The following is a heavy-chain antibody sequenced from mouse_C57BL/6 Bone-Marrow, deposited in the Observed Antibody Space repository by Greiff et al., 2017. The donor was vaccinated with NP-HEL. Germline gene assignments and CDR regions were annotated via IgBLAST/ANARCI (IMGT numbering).Heavy chain of an antibody. V-gene: IGHV1-54*01. CDR3: ARSVGYFPRFAY. J-gene: IGHJ3*01. CDR2: INPGSGGT. CDR1: GYAFTNYL. Sequence: QVQLQQSGAELVRLGTSVKVSCKASGYAFTNYLIEWVKQRPGQGLEWIGVINPGSGGTNYNEKFKGKATLTADKSSSTAYMQLSSLTSEDSAVYFCARSVGYFPRFAYWGQGTLVTVSA. D-gene: IGHD2-3*01.